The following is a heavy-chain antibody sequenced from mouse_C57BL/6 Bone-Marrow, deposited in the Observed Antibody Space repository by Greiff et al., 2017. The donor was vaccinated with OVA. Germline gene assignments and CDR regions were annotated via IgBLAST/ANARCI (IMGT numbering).Heavy chain of an antibody. CDR1: GYTFTSYW. Sequence: VQLQQPGAELVKPGASVKLSCKASGYTFTSYWMQWVKQRPGQGLEWIGEIDPSDSYTNYNQKFKGKATLTVDTSSSTAYMQLSSLTSEDSAVYYCARPVATWYFDVWGTGTTVTVSS. V-gene: IGHV1-50*01. CDR2: IDPSDSYT. D-gene: IGHD1-1*01. CDR3: ARPVATWYFDV. J-gene: IGHJ1*03.